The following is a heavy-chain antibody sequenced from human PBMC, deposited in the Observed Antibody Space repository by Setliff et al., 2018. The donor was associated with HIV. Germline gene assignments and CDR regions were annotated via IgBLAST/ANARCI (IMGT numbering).Heavy chain of an antibody. D-gene: IGHD3-22*01. J-gene: IGHJ4*02. Sequence: ASVKVSCKVSGYTFTDYYMHWVRQATGQGLEWMGWMNPNSGNTGYAQKFQGRVTITTDESTNTVYMELSSLRSDDTAVYYCATYHYYDSSAYYIDLYYLDYWGQGTLVTVSS. CDR3: ATYHYYDSSAYYIDLYYLDY. V-gene: IGHV1-8*03. CDR1: GYTFTDYY. CDR2: MNPNSGNT.